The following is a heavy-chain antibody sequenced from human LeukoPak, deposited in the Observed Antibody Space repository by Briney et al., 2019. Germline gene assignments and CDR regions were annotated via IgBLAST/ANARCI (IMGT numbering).Heavy chain of an antibody. D-gene: IGHD7-27*01. J-gene: IGHJ4*02. CDR3: AIDPNWETHN. CDR1: GFTFTSYT. CDR2: IGNNGGGI. Sequence: GGSLRLSCAASGFTFTSYTLYWVRQAPGKGLEWVSIIGNNGGGIHYADSVRGRFTISRDNSKNTLYLQMTNLRVDDTALYYCAIDPNWETHNWGQGVLVTVSS. V-gene: IGHV3-23*01.